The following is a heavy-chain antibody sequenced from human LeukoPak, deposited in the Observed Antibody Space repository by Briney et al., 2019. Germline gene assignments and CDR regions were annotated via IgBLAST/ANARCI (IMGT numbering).Heavy chain of an antibody. CDR3: ARDRDDYVWGSYLYYYMDV. J-gene: IGHJ6*03. CDR2: IYYSGST. V-gene: IGHV4-39*07. CDR1: GGSISSSSYY. D-gene: IGHD3-16*02. Sequence: SETLSLTCTVSGGSISSSSYYWGWIRQPPGKGLEWIGSIYYSGSTYYNPSLKSRVTISVDPSKNQFSLKLSSVTAADTAVYYCARDRDDYVWGSYLYYYMDVWGKGTTVTVSS.